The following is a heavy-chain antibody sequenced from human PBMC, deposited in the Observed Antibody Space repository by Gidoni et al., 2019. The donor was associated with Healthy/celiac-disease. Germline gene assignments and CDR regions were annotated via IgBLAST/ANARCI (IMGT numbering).Heavy chain of an antibody. Sequence: VQLVQSGAEVTKPGESLKISCKGSGYCFTSYWIGWVRQMPGKGLEWMGILYPGAADTRYSPSFKGQVTISADKSISTAYLQWSSLKASDTAMYYCARHFTGYSSGYYYFDYWGQGTLVTVSS. CDR3: ARHFTGYSSGYYYFDY. CDR1: GYCFTSYW. D-gene: IGHD6-19*01. V-gene: IGHV5-51*01. J-gene: IGHJ4*02. CDR2: LYPGAADT.